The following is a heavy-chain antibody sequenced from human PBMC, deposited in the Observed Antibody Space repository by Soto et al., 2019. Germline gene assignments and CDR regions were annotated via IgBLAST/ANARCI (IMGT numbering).Heavy chain of an antibody. CDR2: IYYSGSI. CDR3: ARHFGRTNSGKYYNYDAFDV. Sequence: SETLSLTCTVSGGSISSYYWSWIRQPPGKGLEWIGYIYYSGSIKYNPSLKSRVTISVDTSKNQFSLKLSSVTAADTAVYYCARHFGRTNSGKYYNYDAFDVWGQGTMVTV. CDR1: GGSISSYY. J-gene: IGHJ3*01. V-gene: IGHV4-59*08. D-gene: IGHD3-10*01.